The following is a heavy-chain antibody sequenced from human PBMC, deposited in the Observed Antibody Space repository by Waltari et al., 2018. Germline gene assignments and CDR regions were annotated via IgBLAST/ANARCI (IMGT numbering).Heavy chain of an antibody. J-gene: IGHJ4*02. CDR2: ISGSGGST. Sequence: EVQLLESGGGLVQPGGSLRLSCAASGFTFSSYAMSWVRPAPGKGLEWVSAISGSGGSTYYADSVKGRFTISRDNSKNTLYLQMNSLRAEDTAVYYCAKDYDSSGWPYYFDYWGQGTLVTVSS. V-gene: IGHV3-23*01. D-gene: IGHD6-19*01. CDR1: GFTFSSYA. CDR3: AKDYDSSGWPYYFDY.